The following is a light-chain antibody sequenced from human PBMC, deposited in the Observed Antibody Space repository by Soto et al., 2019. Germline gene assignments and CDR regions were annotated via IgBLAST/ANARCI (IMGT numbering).Light chain of an antibody. J-gene: IGKJ1*01. Sequence: QMTQAPSSLSASVGEKIIVTCRSSRDVGSDVSWYQQKPGQAPKLLIYAASNLYTGVPSRFSGSRSGTEFTLTISSLQPDDFATYYCQHYKMYSPWTFGQGTKVDIK. CDR3: QHYKMYSPWT. CDR1: RDVGSD. V-gene: IGKV1-17*01. CDR2: AAS.